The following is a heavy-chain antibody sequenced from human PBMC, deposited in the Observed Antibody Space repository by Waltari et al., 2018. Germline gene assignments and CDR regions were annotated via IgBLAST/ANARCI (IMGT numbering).Heavy chain of an antibody. CDR2: ISYDGNNG. V-gene: IGHV3-30*10. CDR1: GFTFSRST. J-gene: IGHJ5*02. Sequence: QVQLVESGGGVVQPGRSLRLSCAASGFTFSRSTMDWVRSAPGKGLEWVAVISYDGNNGYYTDSVKGRFTISRDNSKNTLYLQMSSLTFEDTAVYYCARDANYDSGTYWAHNWFDTWGQGTLVTVSS. CDR3: ARDANYDSGTYWAHNWFDT. D-gene: IGHD3-10*01.